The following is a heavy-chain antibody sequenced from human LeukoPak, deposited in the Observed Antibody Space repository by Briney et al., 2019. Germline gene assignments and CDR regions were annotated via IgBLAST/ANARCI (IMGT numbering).Heavy chain of an antibody. J-gene: IGHJ3*02. V-gene: IGHV3-23*01. CDR3: VRKNQDFNAAFDI. D-gene: IGHD1-14*01. CDR2: TYSDGNT. Sequence: GGSLRLSCAASGFTFSSYAMSWVRQAPGKGLEWVSITYSDGNTNYAVSVKGRFTISRDTSQNTLSLQMNSLRAEDTSVYYCVRKNQDFNAAFDIWGQGTVVTVSS. CDR1: GFTFSSYA.